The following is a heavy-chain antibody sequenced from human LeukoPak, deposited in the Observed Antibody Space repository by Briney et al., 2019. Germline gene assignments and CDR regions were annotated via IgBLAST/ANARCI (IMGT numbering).Heavy chain of an antibody. J-gene: IGHJ4*02. CDR1: GYIFTAYW. CDR3: ARRATSGWYADY. D-gene: IGHD6-19*01. CDR2: IYPGDSDT. V-gene: IGHV5-51*01. Sequence: GESLKISCKGSGYIFTAYWIGWVRQMPGKGLEWMGIIYPGDSDTKYSPSFQGQVTISADKSINTAFLQWSSLKASDTAIYYCARRATSGWYADYWGQGILVTVSS.